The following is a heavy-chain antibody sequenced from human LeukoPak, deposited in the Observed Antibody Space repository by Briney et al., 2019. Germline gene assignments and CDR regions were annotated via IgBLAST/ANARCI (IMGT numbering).Heavy chain of an antibody. J-gene: IGHJ6*03. CDR1: GFTFSSYS. CDR3: ARGGAARDNYYYYYMDV. Sequence: PGGSLRLSCAASGFTFSSYSMNWVRQAPGKGLEWVSSISSSSSYIYYADSVKGRFTISRDDAKNSLYLQMNSLRAEDTAVYHCARGGAARDNYYYYYMDVWGKGTTVTVSS. D-gene: IGHD6-6*01. V-gene: IGHV3-21*01. CDR2: ISSSSSYI.